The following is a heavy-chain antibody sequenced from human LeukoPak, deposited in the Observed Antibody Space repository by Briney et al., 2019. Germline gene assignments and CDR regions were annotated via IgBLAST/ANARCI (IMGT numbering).Heavy chain of an antibody. Sequence: SETLPLTCTVSGYSISSTYYWGWIRRPPEKGLEWIGTVYQSGSTYYNSFLKSRLTISVDTSKNQFSLKLSSVTAADTAVYYCARALGSWELPHDAFDIWGQGTMVTVSS. CDR2: VYQSGST. CDR3: ARALGSWELPHDAFDI. D-gene: IGHD3-10*01. V-gene: IGHV4-38-2*02. J-gene: IGHJ3*02. CDR1: GYSISSTYY.